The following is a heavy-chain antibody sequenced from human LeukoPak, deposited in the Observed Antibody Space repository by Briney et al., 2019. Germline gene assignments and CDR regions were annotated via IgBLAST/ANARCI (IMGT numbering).Heavy chain of an antibody. CDR3: AKTSKEVVLGDAFDI. D-gene: IGHD4/OR15-4a*01. CDR1: GFTFSSYA. Sequence: GGSLRLSCAASGFTFSSYAMSWVRQAPGKGLEWVSAISGSGGSTYYADSVKGRFAISRDNSKNTLYLQMNSLRAEDTAVYYCAKTSKEVVLGDAFDIWGQGTMVTVSS. CDR2: ISGSGGST. V-gene: IGHV3-23*01. J-gene: IGHJ3*02.